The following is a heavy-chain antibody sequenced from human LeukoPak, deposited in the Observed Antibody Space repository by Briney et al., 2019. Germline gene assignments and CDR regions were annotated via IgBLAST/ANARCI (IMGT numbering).Heavy chain of an antibody. Sequence: SETLSLTCTVSGGSISGYFWSWIRQPPGKGLEWIGYIFYTGSTNYNPSLRSRVTISRDTSKNQFSLKLTSVTAADTAVYYCARGYCSGGSCPNFDYWGQGTLVTVSS. CDR3: ARGYCSGGSCPNFDY. V-gene: IGHV4-59*01. D-gene: IGHD2-15*01. CDR2: IFYTGST. J-gene: IGHJ4*02. CDR1: GGSISGYF.